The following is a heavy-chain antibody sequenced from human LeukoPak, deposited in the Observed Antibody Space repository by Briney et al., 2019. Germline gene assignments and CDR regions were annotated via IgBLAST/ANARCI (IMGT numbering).Heavy chain of an antibody. Sequence: SETLSLTCTVSGGSISTYYWSWIRQPAGKGLEWIGRIYTSGSTNYNPSLKGRVTMSIDTSKNQFSLKLSSVTAADTAVYYCARDETGTRHFDYWGQGTLVTVSS. D-gene: IGHD1-1*01. CDR1: GGSISTYY. CDR3: ARDETGTRHFDY. CDR2: IYTSGST. V-gene: IGHV4-4*07. J-gene: IGHJ4*02.